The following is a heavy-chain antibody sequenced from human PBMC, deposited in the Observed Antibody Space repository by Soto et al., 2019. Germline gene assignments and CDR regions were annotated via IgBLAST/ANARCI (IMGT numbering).Heavy chain of an antibody. CDR2: ISAYNGNT. J-gene: IGHJ5*02. Sequence: QVQLVQSGAEVKKPGASVKVSCKASGYTFTSYGISWVRQAPGQGLEWMGWISAYNGNTNYAQKLQGRVTMTTDTATSTAYMELRSLRSDDTAVYYCAIHPGMLRSSSWYNWFDPWGQGTLVTVSS. D-gene: IGHD6-13*01. V-gene: IGHV1-18*04. CDR1: GYTFTSYG. CDR3: AIHPGMLRSSSWYNWFDP.